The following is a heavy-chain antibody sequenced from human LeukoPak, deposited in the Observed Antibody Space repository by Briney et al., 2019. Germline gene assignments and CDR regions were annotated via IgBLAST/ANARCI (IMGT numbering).Heavy chain of an antibody. Sequence: SETLSLTCTVSGGSISSYYWSWIRQPAGKGLEWIGRIYTSGSTNYNPSLKSRVTMSADTSKNQFSLKLSSVTAADTAVYYCARTPPGIMITFGGVIVTNYAFDIWGQGTMVTVSS. V-gene: IGHV4-4*07. CDR3: ARTPPGIMITFGGVIVTNYAFDI. CDR2: IYTSGST. CDR1: GGSISSYY. D-gene: IGHD3-16*02. J-gene: IGHJ3*02.